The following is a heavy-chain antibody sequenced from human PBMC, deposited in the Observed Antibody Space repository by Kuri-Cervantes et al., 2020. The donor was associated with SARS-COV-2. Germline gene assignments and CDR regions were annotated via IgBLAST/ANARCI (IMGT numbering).Heavy chain of an antibody. CDR1: GVSISSHY. CDR2: IYYSGST. Sequence: GSLRLSCTVSGVSISSHYWSWIRLPPGKGLEWIGYIYYSGSTNYNPSLKSRVTISVDTSRNQFSLRLSSVTAADTAVYYCARRDYDFWSGSFRFDPWGQGTLVTVSS. D-gene: IGHD3-3*01. CDR3: ARRDYDFWSGSFRFDP. V-gene: IGHV4-59*08. J-gene: IGHJ5*02.